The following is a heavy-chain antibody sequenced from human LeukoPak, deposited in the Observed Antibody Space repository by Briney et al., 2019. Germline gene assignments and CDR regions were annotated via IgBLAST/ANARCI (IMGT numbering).Heavy chain of an antibody. CDR1: GGSFSGYY. Sequence: KTSETLSLTCAVYGGSFSGYYWSWIRQPPGKGLEWIGEINHSGSTNYNPSLKSRVTISVDTSKNQFSLKLSSVTAADTAVYYCARVTSTFGFFDLWGRGTLVTVSS. D-gene: IGHD4-11*01. CDR2: INHSGST. V-gene: IGHV4-34*01. CDR3: ARVTSTFGFFDL. J-gene: IGHJ2*01.